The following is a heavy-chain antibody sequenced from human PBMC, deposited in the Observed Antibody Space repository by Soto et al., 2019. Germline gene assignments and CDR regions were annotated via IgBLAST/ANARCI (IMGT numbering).Heavy chain of an antibody. CDR2: IYYSGST. Sequence: PSETLSFTCPVSGGSISSGGYYWSWIRQHPGKGLEWIGYIYYSGSTYYNLSLKSRVTISVDTSKNQFSLKLSSVTAADTAVYYCARGLQRHYYYGMDVWGQGTTVTVSS. V-gene: IGHV4-31*03. CDR3: ARGLQRHYYYGMDV. CDR1: GGSISSGGYY. J-gene: IGHJ6*02. D-gene: IGHD6-25*01.